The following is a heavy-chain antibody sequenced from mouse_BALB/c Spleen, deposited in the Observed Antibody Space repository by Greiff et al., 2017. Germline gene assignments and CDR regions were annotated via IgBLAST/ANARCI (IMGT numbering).Heavy chain of an antibody. V-gene: IGHV14-3*02. CDR1: GFNIKDTY. D-gene: IGHD1-1*02. Sequence: EVKLVESGAELVKPGASVKLSCTASGFNIKDTYMHWVKQRPEQGLEWIGRIDPANGNTKYDPKFQGKATITADTSSNTAYLQLSSLTSEDTAVYYCALVDYYFDYWGQGTTLTVSS. CDR2: IDPANGNT. CDR3: ALVDYYFDY. J-gene: IGHJ2*01.